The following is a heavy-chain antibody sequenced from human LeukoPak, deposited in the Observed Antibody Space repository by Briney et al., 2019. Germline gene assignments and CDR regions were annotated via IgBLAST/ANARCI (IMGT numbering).Heavy chain of an antibody. J-gene: IGHJ4*02. Sequence: PGGSLRLSCAAAGFPFSSYGMHWVRQAPGKGLEWVAVISYDGSNKYYTDSVKGRFTISRDNSKNTVYLQMSSLRAEDTAVYYCAKARGGIAAAGTGGPFDYWGQGTLVTVSS. D-gene: IGHD6-13*01. CDR3: AKARGGIAAAGTGGPFDY. V-gene: IGHV3-30*18. CDR1: GFPFSSYG. CDR2: ISYDGSNK.